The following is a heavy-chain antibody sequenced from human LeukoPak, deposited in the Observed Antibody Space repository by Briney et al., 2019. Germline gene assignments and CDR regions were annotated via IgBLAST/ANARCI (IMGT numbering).Heavy chain of an antibody. J-gene: IGHJ3*02. D-gene: IGHD1-14*01. CDR1: GGSFSGYY. V-gene: IGHV4-34*01. CDR2: INHSGST. Sequence: SETLSLTCAVYGGSFSGYYWSWIRQPPGKGLEWIGEINHSGSTNYNPSLKSRVTISVDTSKNQFSLKLSSVTAADTAVYYCARGGGATGAFDIWGQGTMVTVPS. CDR3: ARGGGATGAFDI.